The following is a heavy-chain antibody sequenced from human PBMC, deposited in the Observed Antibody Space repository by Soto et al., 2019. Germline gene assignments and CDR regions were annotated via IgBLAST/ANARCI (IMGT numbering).Heavy chain of an antibody. CDR1: GFTISGKKY. V-gene: IGHV3-53*01. CDR3: ATWHEREHAYDV. D-gene: IGHD1-1*01. J-gene: IGHJ3*01. Sequence: DVQLVESGGGLIQPGESLRLSCAASGFTISGKKYVAWVRQAPGKGLEWVSALYDLDGSFYASSVKGRFTTSSDSSKTTVYLRMNDLRPDDTGVSYCATWHEREHAYDVWGQGTTVTVDS. CDR2: LYDLDGS.